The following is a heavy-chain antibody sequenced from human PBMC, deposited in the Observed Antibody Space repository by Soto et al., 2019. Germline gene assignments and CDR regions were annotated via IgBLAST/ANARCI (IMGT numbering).Heavy chain of an antibody. J-gene: IGHJ4*02. Sequence: PGESLKISCKGSGYSFTTYWIGWVRQMPGKGLEWMGVIYPGDSDIRFSPSFQGQVTISADMSLSTAYLQWSSLRVSDTAMYYCVRQAYHYDTNSFGYWGQGTLVTVSS. D-gene: IGHD3-22*01. CDR3: VRQAYHYDTNSFGY. V-gene: IGHV5-51*01. CDR1: GYSFTTYW. CDR2: IYPGDSDI.